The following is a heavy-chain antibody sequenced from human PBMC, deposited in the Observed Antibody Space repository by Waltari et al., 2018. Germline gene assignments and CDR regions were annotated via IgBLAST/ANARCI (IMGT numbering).Heavy chain of an antibody. D-gene: IGHD5-18*01. CDR1: GYSISSGSY. V-gene: IGHV4-38-2*01. CDR2: IYHSGST. J-gene: IGHJ4*02. CDR3: ARLREGYPIYFDY. Sequence: QVQLQESGPGLVKPSETLSLTCAVSGYSISSGSYWGWIRQPPGKGLEWIGSIYHSGSTYYNPSLKSRVTISVDTSKNQFSLKLSSVTAADTAVYYCARLREGYPIYFDYWGQGTLVTVSS.